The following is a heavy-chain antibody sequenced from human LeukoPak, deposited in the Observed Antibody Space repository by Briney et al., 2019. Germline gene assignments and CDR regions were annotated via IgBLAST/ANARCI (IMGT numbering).Heavy chain of an antibody. CDR3: ARVSVQYYYGSGSYYNVYFDY. CDR2: INPNSGGT. J-gene: IGHJ4*02. V-gene: IGHV1-2*02. CDR1: GCTFTGYY. D-gene: IGHD3-10*01. Sequence: ASVKVSCKASGCTFTGYYMHWVRQAPGQGLEWMGWINPNSGGTNYAQKFQGRVTMTRDTSISTAYMELSRLRSDDTAVYYCARVSVQYYYGSGSYYNVYFDYWGQGTLVTVSS.